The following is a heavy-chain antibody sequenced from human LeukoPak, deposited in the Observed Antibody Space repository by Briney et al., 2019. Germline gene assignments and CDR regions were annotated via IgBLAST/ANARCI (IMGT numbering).Heavy chain of an antibody. D-gene: IGHD2-15*01. J-gene: IGHJ6*02. CDR1: GFTFSSYA. CDR3: ARGAVVVVAGDYGMDV. V-gene: IGHV3-30-3*01. Sequence: PGRSLRLSCAASGFTFSSYAMHWVRQAPGKGLEWVAVISYDGSNKYYADSVRGRFTISRDNSKNTLYLQMNSLRAEDTAVYYCARGAVVVVAGDYGMDVWGQGTTVTVSS. CDR2: ISYDGSNK.